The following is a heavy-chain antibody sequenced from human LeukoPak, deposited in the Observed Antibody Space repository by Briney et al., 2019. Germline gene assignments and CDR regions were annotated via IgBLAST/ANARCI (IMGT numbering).Heavy chain of an antibody. J-gene: IGHJ6*02. CDR1: GGSISSYY. CDR2: IYYSGST. Sequence: SETLSLTCTVSGGSISSYYWSWIRQPPGKGLEWIGHIYYSGSTNYNPSLKSRVTISVDTSKNQFSLKLSSVTAADTDVYYCARGRLPYYYYGMDVWGQETTVTVSS. V-gene: IGHV4-59*01. CDR3: ARGRLPYYYYGMDV. D-gene: IGHD3-16*01.